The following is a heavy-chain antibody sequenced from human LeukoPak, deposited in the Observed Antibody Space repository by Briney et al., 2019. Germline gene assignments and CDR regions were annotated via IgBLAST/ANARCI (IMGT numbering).Heavy chain of an antibody. J-gene: IGHJ3*02. CDR3: AKDRIGAFDI. CDR2: ISGSGGST. V-gene: IGHV3-23*01. Sequence: PGGSLRLSCAASGFTVSSNYMSWVRQAPGKGLEWVSAISGSGGSTYYADSVKGRFTISRDNSKNTLYLQMNSLRAEDTAVYYCAKDRIGAFDIWGQGTMVTVSS. CDR1: GFTVSSNY. D-gene: IGHD2/OR15-2a*01.